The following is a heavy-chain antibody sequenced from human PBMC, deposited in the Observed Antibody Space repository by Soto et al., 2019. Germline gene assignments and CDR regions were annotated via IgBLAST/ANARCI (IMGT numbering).Heavy chain of an antibody. CDR2: IKSKTDGGTT. CDR1: GFTFSNAW. V-gene: IGHV3-15*01. CDR3: TTFIRYRWWQGEG. J-gene: IGHJ4*02. Sequence: GGSLRLSCAASGFTFSNAWMSWVRQAPGKGLEWVGRIKSKTDGGTTDYAAPVKGRFTISRDDSKNTLYLQMNSLKTEDTAVYYCTTFIRYRWWQGEGWGQGTLVTVSS. D-gene: IGHD2-8*02.